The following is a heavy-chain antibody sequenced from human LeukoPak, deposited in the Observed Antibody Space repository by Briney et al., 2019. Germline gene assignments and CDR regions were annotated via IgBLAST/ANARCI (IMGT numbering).Heavy chain of an antibody. CDR2: ISSSSSYI. J-gene: IGHJ3*02. CDR3: ARDYEVEGVVILRRAFDI. V-gene: IGHV3-21*01. CDR1: GFTFSSYS. Sequence: GGSLRLSCAASGFTFSSYSMNWVRQAPGKGLEWVSSISSSSSYIYYADSVKGRFTISRDNAKNSLYLQMNSLRAEDTAVYYCARDYEVEGVVILRRAFDIWGQGTMVTVSS. D-gene: IGHD3-3*01.